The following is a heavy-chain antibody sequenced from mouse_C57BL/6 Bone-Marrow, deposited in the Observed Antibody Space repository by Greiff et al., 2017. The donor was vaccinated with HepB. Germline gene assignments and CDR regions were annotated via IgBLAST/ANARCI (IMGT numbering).Heavy chain of an antibody. Sequence: VNVVESGPGLVAPSQSLSITCTVSGFSLTSYGVDWVRQPPGKGLEWLGVIWGGGSTNYNSALMSRLSISKDNSKSQVFLKMNSLQTDDTAMYYCAKHGDYYGSRKEAWFAYWGQGTLVTVSA. D-gene: IGHD1-1*01. J-gene: IGHJ3*01. CDR2: IWGGGST. V-gene: IGHV2-9*01. CDR1: GFSLTSYG. CDR3: AKHGDYYGSRKEAWFAY.